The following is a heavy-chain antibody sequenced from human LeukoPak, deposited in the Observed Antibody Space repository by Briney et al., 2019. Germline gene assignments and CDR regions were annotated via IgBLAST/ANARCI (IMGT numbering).Heavy chain of an antibody. D-gene: IGHD4-17*01. CDR1: GGTFSSYA. V-gene: IGHV1-69*13. CDR3: ARVATVTLNYYYYMDV. Sequence: ASVKVSCKASGGTFSSYAISWVRQAPGQGLEWMGGIIPIFGTANYAQKFQGRVTITADESTSTAYMELSSLRSEDTAVYYCARVATVTLNYYYYMDVWGKGTTVTVSS. CDR2: IIPIFGTA. J-gene: IGHJ6*03.